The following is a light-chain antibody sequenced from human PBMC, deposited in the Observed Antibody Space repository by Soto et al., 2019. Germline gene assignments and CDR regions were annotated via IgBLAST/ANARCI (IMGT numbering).Light chain of an antibody. CDR2: WAS. CDR1: QSVLYSSNNKNY. V-gene: IGKV4-1*01. CDR3: QQYNNCPRRT. J-gene: IGKJ1*01. Sequence: DIVMTQSPDSLAVSLGERATINCKSSQSVLYSSNNKNYLAWYQQKPGQPPKLLIYWASTRESGVPDRFSGSGSGTDFTLTISSLQAEDVAVYYCQQYNNCPRRTFGQGTKVDIK.